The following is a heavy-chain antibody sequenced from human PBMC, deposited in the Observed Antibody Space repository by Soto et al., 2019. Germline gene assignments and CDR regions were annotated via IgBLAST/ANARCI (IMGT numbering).Heavy chain of an antibody. Sequence: GGSLRLSCAASGFTSSSYAMSWVRQAPGKGLEWVLGISGSGSSTYYADSVKGRFTISRDNSKNTLYLQMNSLRAEDTAVYYCAKGRCSSSSCVRGAFDMWGQGTMVTVSS. CDR1: GFTSSSYA. J-gene: IGHJ3*02. V-gene: IGHV3-23*01. D-gene: IGHD2-2*01. CDR3: AKGRCSSSSCVRGAFDM. CDR2: ISGSGSST.